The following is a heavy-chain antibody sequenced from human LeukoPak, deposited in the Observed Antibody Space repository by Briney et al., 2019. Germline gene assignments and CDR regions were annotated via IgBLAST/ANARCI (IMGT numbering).Heavy chain of an antibody. CDR3: ARDVVAARGSFDY. CDR1: GGSISSSFYY. V-gene: IGHV4-39*07. Sequence: SETLSLTCTVSGGSISSSFYYWGWIRQPPGKGLEWIGSIYYSGNTYYNPSLNSRVTISVDTSKNRFSLNLTSVTAADTAVYYCARDVVAARGSFDYWGQGTLVTVSS. CDR2: IYYSGNT. J-gene: IGHJ4*02. D-gene: IGHD2-2*01.